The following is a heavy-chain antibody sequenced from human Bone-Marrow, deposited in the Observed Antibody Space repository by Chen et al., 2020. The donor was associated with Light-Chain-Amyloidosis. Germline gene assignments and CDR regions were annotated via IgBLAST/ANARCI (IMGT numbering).Heavy chain of an antibody. CDR2: IYFSGTT. CDR1: SGSSTNYY. D-gene: IGHD3-10*01. V-gene: IGHV4-59*01. Sequence: QVQLQESGPGLVRPSETLSLTCTVSSGSSTNYYWTWIRQPPGKGLEWIGYIYFSGTTNYNPSLKSRVTISVDTSKNQFSLKLTSVTAADTAVYYCASSDYGSGSYYFDYWGQGSLVTVSS. CDR3: ASSDYGSGSYYFDY. J-gene: IGHJ4*02.